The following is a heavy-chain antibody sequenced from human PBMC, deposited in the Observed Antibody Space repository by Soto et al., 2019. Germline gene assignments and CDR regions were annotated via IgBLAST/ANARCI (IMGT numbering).Heavy chain of an antibody. CDR2: IKPDGSEK. CDR1: GFTFSRYW. V-gene: IGHV3-7*01. Sequence: GGSLRLSCAASGFTFSRYWMRWVRQAPEKGLEWVASIKPDGSEKHYVDSVKGRFTISRDNAKTSLFLQMNSLRADDTTIYYCASDHLDGFDIWGQGTMVTVSS. CDR3: ASDHLDGFDI. J-gene: IGHJ3*02.